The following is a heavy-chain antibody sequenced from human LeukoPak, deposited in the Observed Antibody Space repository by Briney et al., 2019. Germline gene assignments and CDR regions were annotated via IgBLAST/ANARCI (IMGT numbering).Heavy chain of an antibody. CDR1: GGSISSYY. D-gene: IGHD1-26*01. CDR3: ARHRGSYFDYYYYGMDV. V-gene: IGHV4-59*08. J-gene: IGHJ6*02. CDR2: IYYSGST. Sequence: SETLSLTCTVSGGSISSYYWSWIRQPPGKGLEWIGYIYYSGSTNYNPSLKSRVTISVDTSKNQFSLKLSSVTAADTAVYYCARHRGSYFDYYYYGMDVWGQGTTVTVSS.